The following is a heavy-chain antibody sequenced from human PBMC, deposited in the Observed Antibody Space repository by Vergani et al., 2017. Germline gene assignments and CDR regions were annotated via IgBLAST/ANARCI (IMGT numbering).Heavy chain of an antibody. D-gene: IGHD4-11*01. CDR3: AGRTTPYSNCWFDP. J-gene: IGHJ5*02. V-gene: IGHV1-18*01. Sequence: QVQLVQSGAEVKKPGASVKVSCKASGYTFTSYGISWVRQAPGQGLEWMGWSSAYNGNTNYAQKLQGRVTMTTNTSTSTAYMELRSLRSDDTAVYYCAGRTTPYSNCWFDPWGQGTLVTVSS. CDR2: SSAYNGNT. CDR1: GYTFTSYG.